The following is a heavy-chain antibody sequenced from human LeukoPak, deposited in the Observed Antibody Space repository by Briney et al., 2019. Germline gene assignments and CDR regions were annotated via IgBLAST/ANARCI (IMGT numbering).Heavy chain of an antibody. J-gene: IGHJ4*02. CDR2: IYYSGST. D-gene: IGHD3-22*01. CDR3: AREVEYYDSSGYYCYFDY. V-gene: IGHV4-59*01. CDR1: GGSFSSYY. Sequence: PSETLSLTCTVSGGSFSSYYWSWIRQRPGKGLEWIGYIYYSGSTNYNPSLKSRVTISVDTSKNQFSLKLSSVTAADTAVYYCAREVEYYDSSGYYCYFDYWGQGTLVTASS.